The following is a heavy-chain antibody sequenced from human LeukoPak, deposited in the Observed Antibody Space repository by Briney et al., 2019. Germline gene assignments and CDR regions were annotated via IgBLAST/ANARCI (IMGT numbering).Heavy chain of an antibody. CDR3: AKAALPYDYGDYCDY. V-gene: IGHV3-23*01. D-gene: IGHD4-17*01. Sequence: GGSLRLSCAASGFTFGSYAVSWVRQAPGKGLEWVSAISGSGGSTYYADSVKGRFTISRDNSKNTLYLQMNSLRAEDTAVYYCAKAALPYDYGDYCDYWGQGTLVTVSS. CDR1: GFTFGSYA. CDR2: ISGSGGST. J-gene: IGHJ4*02.